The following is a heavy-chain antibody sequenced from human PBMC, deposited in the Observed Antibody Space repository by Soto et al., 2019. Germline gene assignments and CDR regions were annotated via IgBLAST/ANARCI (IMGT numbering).Heavy chain of an antibody. Sequence: ESGGGVVQPGRSLRLSCAASGFTFSSYGMHWVRQAPGKGLEWVAVIWYDGSNKYYADSVKGRFTISRDNSKNTLYLQMNRLRGEDTAVYYFARGRQLTDYWGQGTLVTVSS. J-gene: IGHJ4*02. CDR3: ARGRQLTDY. CDR1: GFTFSSYG. CDR2: IWYDGSNK. D-gene: IGHD6-13*01. V-gene: IGHV3-33*01.